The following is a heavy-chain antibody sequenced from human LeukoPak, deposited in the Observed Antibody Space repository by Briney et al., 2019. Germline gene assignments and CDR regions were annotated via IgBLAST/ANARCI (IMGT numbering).Heavy chain of an antibody. D-gene: IGHD4-23*01. CDR2: ISSSSSYI. CDR1: GFTFSSYS. Sequence: GGSLGLSCAASGFTFSSYSMNWVRQAPGKGLEWVSSISSSSSYIYYADSVKGRFTISRDNAKNSLYLEMNSLRAEDTAVYYCARDQRWRFNFDYWGQGILVTVSS. CDR3: ARDQRWRFNFDY. J-gene: IGHJ4*02. V-gene: IGHV3-21*01.